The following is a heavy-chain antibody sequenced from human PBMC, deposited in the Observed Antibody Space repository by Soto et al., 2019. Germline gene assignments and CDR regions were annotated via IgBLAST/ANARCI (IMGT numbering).Heavy chain of an antibody. CDR3: ARDPGRGYDGELAEYFQH. CDR2: ISAYNGNT. CDR1: GYTFTSYG. V-gene: IGHV1-18*01. J-gene: IGHJ1*01. D-gene: IGHD3-3*01. Sequence: QVQLVQSGAEVKKPGASVKVSCKASGYTFTSYGISWVRQAPGQGLEWMGWISAYNGNTNYAQKLQGRVTMTTDTSTSTAYMELRGLRSDDTAVYYCARDPGRGYDGELAEYFQHWGRGTLVTVSS.